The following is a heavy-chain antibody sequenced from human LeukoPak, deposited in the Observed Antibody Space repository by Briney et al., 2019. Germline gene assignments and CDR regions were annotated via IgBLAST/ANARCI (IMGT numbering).Heavy chain of an antibody. Sequence: PGGSLRLSCAASGFTFSSYEMNWVRQAPGKGLEWVSYISSSGSTIYYADSVKGRFTISRDNAKNSLYLQMNSLRAEDTAVYYCARGRLTIFGVVIPHRAKNWFDPWGQGTLVTVSS. D-gene: IGHD3-3*01. CDR1: GFTFSSYE. V-gene: IGHV3-48*03. J-gene: IGHJ5*02. CDR3: ARGRLTIFGVVIPHRAKNWFDP. CDR2: ISSSGSTI.